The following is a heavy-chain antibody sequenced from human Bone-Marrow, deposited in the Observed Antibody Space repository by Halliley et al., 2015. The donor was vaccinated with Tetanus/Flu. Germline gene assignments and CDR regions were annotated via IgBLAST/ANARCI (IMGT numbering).Heavy chain of an antibody. CDR3: ARDRGDTAMTDY. V-gene: IGHV4-31*03. J-gene: IGHJ4*02. CDR1: GDSISSGGYY. D-gene: IGHD5-18*01. Sequence: TLSLTCTVSGDSISSGGYYWSWIRQYPGKGLEWIGYIYYSGSTYYNPSLKSRVTISVDTSKNQFSLKLSSVTAADTAVYYCARDRGDTAMTDYWGQGTLVTVSS. CDR2: IYYSGST.